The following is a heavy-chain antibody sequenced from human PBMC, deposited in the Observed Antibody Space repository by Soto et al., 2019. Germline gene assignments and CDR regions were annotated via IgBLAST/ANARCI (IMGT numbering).Heavy chain of an antibody. Sequence: QVQLVESGGDLVKRGGSLRLSCAAAGYTFSAYYMSWIRQAPGKGLEWISYIDTSSTKIYYADSVKGRFTISRDNAKNSLYLEINILRDEDTAVYYCASHYDMWSGYLSPVDYWGQGTLVTVSS. J-gene: IGHJ4*02. CDR2: IDTSSTKI. CDR3: ASHYDMWSGYLSPVDY. V-gene: IGHV3-11*01. D-gene: IGHD3-3*01. CDR1: GYTFSAYY.